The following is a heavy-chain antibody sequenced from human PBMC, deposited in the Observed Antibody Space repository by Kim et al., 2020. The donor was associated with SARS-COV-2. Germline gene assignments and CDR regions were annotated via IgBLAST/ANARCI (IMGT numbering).Heavy chain of an antibody. Sequence: ASVKVSCKASGYTFTSYYMHWVRQAPGQGLEWMGIINPSGGSTSYAQKFQGRVTMTRDTSTSTVYMELSSLRSEDTAVYYCARDKGEIQLWLRTGYGMDVWGQGTTVTVSS. CDR2: INPSGGST. CDR3: ARDKGEIQLWLRTGYGMDV. J-gene: IGHJ6*02. CDR1: GYTFTSYY. D-gene: IGHD5-18*01. V-gene: IGHV1-46*01.